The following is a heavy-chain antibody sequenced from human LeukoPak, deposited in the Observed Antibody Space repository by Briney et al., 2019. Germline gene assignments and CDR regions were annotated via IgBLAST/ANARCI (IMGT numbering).Heavy chain of an antibody. V-gene: IGHV3-53*01. CDR3: ARDGGSSTKEPTGGYYYYGMDV. Sequence: GGSLRLSCAASGFTVSRNYMSWVRQAPGKGLEWVSLTYSDGSTSYTESVKGRFTISRDNSKNALSLQLNSLRAEDTAVYYCARDGGSSTKEPTGGYYYYGMDVWGQGTTVTVSS. CDR1: GFTVSRNY. D-gene: IGHD1-1*01. CDR2: TYSDGST. J-gene: IGHJ6*02.